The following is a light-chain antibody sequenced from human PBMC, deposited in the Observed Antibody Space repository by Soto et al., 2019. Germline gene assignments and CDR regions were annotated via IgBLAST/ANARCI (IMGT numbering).Light chain of an antibody. Sequence: EIVLTQSPATLSLSPREGATLSCGASQSVGSFLAWYQQKPGQAPRLLIYAASNRATGIPARFSGSGSGTDFTLTISSLEPEDFAVYYCLQRSNWPWTFGQGTKVDI. CDR3: LQRSNWPWT. CDR2: AAS. J-gene: IGKJ1*01. V-gene: IGKV3-11*01. CDR1: QSVGSF.